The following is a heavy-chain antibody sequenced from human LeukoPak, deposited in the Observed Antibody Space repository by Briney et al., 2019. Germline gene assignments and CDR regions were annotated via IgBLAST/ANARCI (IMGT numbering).Heavy chain of an antibody. CDR2: INHSGST. D-gene: IGHD4-17*01. Sequence: SETLSLTCAVYGGSFSGYYWSWIRQPPGKGLEWIGEINHSGSTNYNPSLKSQVTISVDTSKNQFSLKLSSVTAADTAVYYCARGILRRGFDPWGQGTPVTVSS. CDR3: ARGILRRGFDP. V-gene: IGHV4-34*01. J-gene: IGHJ5*02. CDR1: GGSFSGYY.